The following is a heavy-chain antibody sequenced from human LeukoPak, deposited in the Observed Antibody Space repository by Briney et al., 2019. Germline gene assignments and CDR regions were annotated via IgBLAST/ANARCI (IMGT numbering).Heavy chain of an antibody. Sequence: SETLSLTCSVSGGSITRYYWSWIRQPPGKGLEWIGYIYYSGSTDCNPSLKSRVTISVDTSKNQFSLKLNSVTAADTAVYYCARIIVVAGTNWFDPWGQGTLVTVSS. CDR3: ARIIVVAGTNWFDP. D-gene: IGHD6-19*01. CDR1: GGSITRYY. CDR2: IYYSGST. J-gene: IGHJ5*02. V-gene: IGHV4-59*01.